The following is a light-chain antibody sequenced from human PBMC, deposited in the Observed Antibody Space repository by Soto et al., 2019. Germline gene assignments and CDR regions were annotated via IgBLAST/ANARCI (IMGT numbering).Light chain of an antibody. CDR2: GAS. V-gene: IGKV3-20*01. CDR1: QSVSNNY. CDR3: QQYGSSGT. Sequence: IVLTQSPGTLSLSPLERATLXWRASQSVSNNYLAWYQQKPGQAPRLLIYGASNRASGIPDRFSGSGSGTDFTLTISSLEPEDFAVYYCQQYGSSGTFGQGTKVDIK. J-gene: IGKJ1*01.